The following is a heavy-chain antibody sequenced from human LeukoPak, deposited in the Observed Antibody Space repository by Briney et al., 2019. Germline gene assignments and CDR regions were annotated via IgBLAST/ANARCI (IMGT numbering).Heavy chain of an antibody. CDR2: IYHSGST. CDR1: GGSISSGGYY. D-gene: IGHD4-23*01. V-gene: IGHV4-30-2*01. Sequence: PSETLSLTCTVSGGSISSGGYYWSWIRQPPGKGLEWIGYIYHSGSTYYNPSLKSRVTKSVDRSKNQFSLKLSSVTAADTAVYYCAREVPYGGNGDAFDIWGQGTMVTVSS. CDR3: AREVPYGGNGDAFDI. J-gene: IGHJ3*02.